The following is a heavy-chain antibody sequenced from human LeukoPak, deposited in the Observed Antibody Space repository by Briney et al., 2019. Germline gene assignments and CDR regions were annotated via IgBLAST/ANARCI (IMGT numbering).Heavy chain of an antibody. Sequence: GGSLRLSCAASGFTFSDYYMLWLPDAPGKGLVWGSYISSSGSTIYSADSVKGRFTIYRDNAKNSLYLQMNSLRAEDTAVYYCAREDSSSWYVEYFQHWGQGTLVTVSS. J-gene: IGHJ1*01. CDR1: GFTFSDYY. V-gene: IGHV3-11*04. CDR3: AREDSSSWYVEYFQH. D-gene: IGHD6-13*01. CDR2: ISSSGSTI.